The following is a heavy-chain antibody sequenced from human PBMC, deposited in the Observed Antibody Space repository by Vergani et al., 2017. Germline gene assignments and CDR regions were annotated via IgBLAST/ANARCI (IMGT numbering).Heavy chain of an antibody. V-gene: IGHV3-23*01. CDR3: AKVGXSEVAGTFGAFDI. Sequence: EVQLLESGGDLVQPGGSLRLSCAASGFTFIMHAMSWVRQAPGKGLEWVSTLSASDRRTHYADSVKGRFTMSRDISKNTLFLHMNSLRPEDTAVYYCAKVGXSEVAGTFGAFDIWGQGTMVTVSS. D-gene: IGHD6-19*01. CDR1: GFTFIMHA. J-gene: IGHJ3*02. CDR2: LSASDRRT.